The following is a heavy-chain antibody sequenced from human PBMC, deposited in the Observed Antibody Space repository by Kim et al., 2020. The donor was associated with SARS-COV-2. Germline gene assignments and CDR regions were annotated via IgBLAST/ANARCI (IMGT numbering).Heavy chain of an antibody. V-gene: IGHV4-31*03. CDR3: ARGTIAAAGRGFDY. CDR1: GGSISSGGYY. D-gene: IGHD6-13*01. J-gene: IGHJ4*02. Sequence: SETLSLTCTVSGGSISSGGYYWSWIRQHPGKGLEWIGYIYYSGSTYYNPSLKSRVTISVDTSKNQFSLKLSSVTAADTAVYYCARGTIAAAGRGFDYWGQGTLVTVSS. CDR2: IYYSGST.